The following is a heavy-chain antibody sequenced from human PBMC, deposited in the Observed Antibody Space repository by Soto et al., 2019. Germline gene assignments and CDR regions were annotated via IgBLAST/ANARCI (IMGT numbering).Heavy chain of an antibody. D-gene: IGHD3-22*01. V-gene: IGHV3-11*06. CDR2: ISSSSSYT. J-gene: IGHJ6*02. CDR3: AREPHYYYDSSGYYSQAV. CDR1: GFTFSYYY. Sequence: GGSLRLSCAASGFTFSYYYMSWIRQAPGKGLEWVSYISSSSSYTNYADSVKGRFTISRDNAKNSLYLQMNSLRAEDTAVYYCAREPHYYYDSSGYYSQAVWGQGTTVTVSS.